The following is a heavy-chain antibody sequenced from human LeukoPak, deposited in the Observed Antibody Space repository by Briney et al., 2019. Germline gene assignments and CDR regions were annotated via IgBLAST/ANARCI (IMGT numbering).Heavy chain of an antibody. J-gene: IGHJ4*02. CDR3: TREGAYDSGTYGAGDY. CDR1: GFNFSNYW. V-gene: IGHV3-74*01. CDR2: LNTSGNST. D-gene: IGHD3-10*01. Sequence: GGSLRLSCTASGFNFSNYWMHWVRQAPGKGLVWVSRLNTSGNSTIYADPVKGRFIISRDNAKSTLYLQMNSLRADDTGVYYCTREGAYDSGTYGAGDYWGQGTLVTVSS.